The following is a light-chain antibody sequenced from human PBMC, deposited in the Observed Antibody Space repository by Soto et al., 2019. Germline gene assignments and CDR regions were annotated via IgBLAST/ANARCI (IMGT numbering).Light chain of an antibody. CDR2: SAS. Sequence: EIVLTQSPGTLSLFPGERATLSCRASQSVSNNYLGWFQQKPGQAPRLLIYSASSRATGIPDRFSGSGSGTDFTLTISRLEPEDFAVYYCQQHGRSPVTFGQGTKVEIK. V-gene: IGKV3-20*01. CDR3: QQHGRSPVT. J-gene: IGKJ1*01. CDR1: QSVSNNY.